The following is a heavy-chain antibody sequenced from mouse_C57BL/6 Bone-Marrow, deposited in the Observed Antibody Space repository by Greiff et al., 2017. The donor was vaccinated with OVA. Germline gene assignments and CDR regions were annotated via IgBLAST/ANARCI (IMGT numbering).Heavy chain of an antibody. V-gene: IGHV1-62-2*01. CDR2: FYPGSGSI. CDR3: ARHEDPLYAMDY. Sequence: QVQLKESGAELVKPGASVKLSCKASGYTFTEYTIHWVKQRSGQGLEWIGWFYPGSGSIKYNEKFKDKATLTADKYSSTVYMELSRLTSEDSAVYFCARHEDPLYAMDYWGQGTSVTASS. CDR1: GYTFTEYT. J-gene: IGHJ4*01.